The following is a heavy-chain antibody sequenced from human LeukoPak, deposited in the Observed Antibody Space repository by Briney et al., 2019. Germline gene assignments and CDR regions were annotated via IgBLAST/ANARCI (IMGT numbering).Heavy chain of an antibody. CDR2: INPSGGST. D-gene: IGHD6-25*01. V-gene: IGHV1-46*01. CDR1: GYTFTSYY. J-gene: IGHJ5*02. Sequence: GASVKVSCKASGYTFTSYYMHWVRQAPGQGLEGMGIINPSGGSTSYAQKFQGRVTMTRDTSTSTVYMELSSLRSEDTAVYYCAREVISEQRALWFDPWGQGTLVTVSS. CDR3: AREVISEQRALWFDP.